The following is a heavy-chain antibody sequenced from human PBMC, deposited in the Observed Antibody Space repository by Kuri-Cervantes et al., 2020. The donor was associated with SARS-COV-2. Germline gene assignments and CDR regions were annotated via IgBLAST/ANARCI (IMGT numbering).Heavy chain of an antibody. V-gene: IGHV4-4*07. Sequence: SETLSLTCTVSSGSIKNYYWTWIRQPAGKGLEWIGRLYTSGSTDYNASFKSRITMSLDTSKNQFSLNLTSLTAADTAVYFCARELTVPAPRFDPWGQGILVTVSS. J-gene: IGHJ5*01. D-gene: IGHD2-2*01. CDR2: LYTSGST. CDR1: SGSIKNYY. CDR3: ARELTVPAPRFDP.